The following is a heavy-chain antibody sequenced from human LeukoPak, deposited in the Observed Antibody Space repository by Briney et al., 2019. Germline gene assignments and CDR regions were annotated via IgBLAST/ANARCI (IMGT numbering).Heavy chain of an antibody. CDR1: GFIFDNYA. V-gene: IGHV3-43*02. Sequence: GGSLRLSCAASGFIFDNYAMHWVRQAPGKALEWVSLISGDGGGTYYADSVKGRFTISRDNSKNSLYLQMNSLRTEDTALYYCTEDRVGVGTVYWGQGTLVTVSSGMDVWGQGTTVTVSS. CDR2: ISGDGGGT. J-gene: IGHJ6*02. D-gene: IGHD1-26*01. CDR3: TEDRVGVGTVYWGQGTLVTVSSGMDV.